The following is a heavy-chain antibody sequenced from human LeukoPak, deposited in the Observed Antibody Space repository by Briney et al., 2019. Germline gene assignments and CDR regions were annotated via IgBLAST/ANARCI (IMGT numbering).Heavy chain of an antibody. CDR3: ANLITFGGVIEP. D-gene: IGHD3-16*01. V-gene: IGHV3-23*01. J-gene: IGHJ5*02. Sequence: GGSLRLSCAASGFTFSSYAMSWVRQAPGKGLEWVSAISGSGGSTYYADSVKGRFTISRDNSKNTLYLQMNSLRAEDTAVYYCANLITFGGVIEPWCQGTLVTVSS. CDR1: GFTFSSYA. CDR2: ISGSGGST.